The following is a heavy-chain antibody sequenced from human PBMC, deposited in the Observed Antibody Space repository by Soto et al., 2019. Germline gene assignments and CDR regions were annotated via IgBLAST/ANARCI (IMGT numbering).Heavy chain of an antibody. CDR3: ASGKGVDGSHYLDN. CDR1: GYTFATYW. J-gene: IGHJ4*02. Sequence: PGESLKISCKGSGYTFATYWIGWVRQTPGKGLEWMGIIYPGDSDTRYSPSFQGQVTISADKSISTAYLQWTSLKASDTAVYYCASGKGVDGSHYLDNWGQGTLVTVSS. CDR2: IYPGDSDT. D-gene: IGHD1-26*01. V-gene: IGHV5-51*01.